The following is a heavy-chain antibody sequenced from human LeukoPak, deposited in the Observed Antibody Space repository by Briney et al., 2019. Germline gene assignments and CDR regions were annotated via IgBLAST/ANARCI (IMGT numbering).Heavy chain of an antibody. CDR1: GGSFSGYY. D-gene: IGHD4-17*01. V-gene: IGHV4-34*01. CDR2: INHSGST. J-gene: IGHJ6*03. CDR3: ARRGQAGDYGDYGYYYYYMDV. Sequence: PSETLSLTCAVYGGSFSGYYWSWIRQPPGKGLEWIGEINHSGSTNYNPSLKSRVTISVDTSKNQFSLKLSSVTAADTAVYYCARRGQAGDYGDYGYYYYYMDVWGKGTTVTISS.